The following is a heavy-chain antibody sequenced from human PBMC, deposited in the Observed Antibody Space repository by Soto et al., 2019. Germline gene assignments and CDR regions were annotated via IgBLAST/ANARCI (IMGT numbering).Heavy chain of an antibody. J-gene: IGHJ5*01. CDR1: GFTFSSYS. CDR3: ARSPVGIVATSLYWFDS. D-gene: IGHD5-12*01. Sequence: EVQLVESGGGLVKPGGSLRLSCAASGFTFSSYSMNWVRQAPGKGLEWVSSISSSSTYIYYADSVKGRFTISRNNAKNSLYLQMNSLRVEETAVYYCARSPVGIVATSLYWFDSWGQGTLVTVSS. V-gene: IGHV3-21*01. CDR2: ISSSSTYI.